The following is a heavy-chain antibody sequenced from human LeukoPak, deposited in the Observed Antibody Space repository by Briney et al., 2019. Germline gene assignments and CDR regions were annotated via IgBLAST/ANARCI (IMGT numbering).Heavy chain of an antibody. V-gene: IGHV3-30*04. J-gene: IGHJ5*02. Sequence: GGSLRLSCAASGFTFSSYAMHWVRQAPGKGLEWVAVISYDGSNKYYADSVKGRFTISRDNSKNTLYLQMNSLRAGDTAVYYCARDEIYGSGSGNWFDPWGQGTLVTVSS. D-gene: IGHD3-10*01. CDR1: GFTFSSYA. CDR3: ARDEIYGSGSGNWFDP. CDR2: ISYDGSNK.